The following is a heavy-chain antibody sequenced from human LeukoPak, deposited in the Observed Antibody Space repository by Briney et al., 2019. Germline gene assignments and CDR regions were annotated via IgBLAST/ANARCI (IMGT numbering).Heavy chain of an antibody. CDR1: ASTFTKYG. Sequence: QAGRSLRPSCAAAASTFTKYGMTWIRQAPGKGLEWVSAVSSIGVITYYADSVKGRFTISRDNSKNTLYLEMNSLRVEDTAVYYCARILDHYDFPNNWFDPWGQGTLVTGAS. J-gene: IGHJ5*02. D-gene: IGHD3/OR15-3a*01. CDR3: ARILDHYDFPNNWFDP. V-gene: IGHV3-23*01. CDR2: VSSIGVIT.